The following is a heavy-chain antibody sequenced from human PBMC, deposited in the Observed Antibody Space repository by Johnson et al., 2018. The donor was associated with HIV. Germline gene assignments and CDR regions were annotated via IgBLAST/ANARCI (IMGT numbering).Heavy chain of an antibody. CDR1: GFSFSTYW. V-gene: IGHV3-74*02. J-gene: IGHJ3*02. D-gene: IGHD6-19*01. Sequence: VKLVESGGGLVQPGGSLRLSCAASGFSFSTYWIHWVRQGPGKGLVWVSRINSDGSSTSYADFVKCRFTISRDNAKNTMYLQMNSLRAEDTAVYYCARAVYSSTSSSAFDIWGQGTMVTVSS. CDR2: INSDGSST. CDR3: ARAVYSSTSSSAFDI.